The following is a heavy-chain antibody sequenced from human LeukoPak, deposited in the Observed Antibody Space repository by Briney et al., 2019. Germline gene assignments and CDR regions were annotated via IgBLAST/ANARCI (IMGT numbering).Heavy chain of an antibody. CDR1: GYRFTCYF. CDR2: INPNSGGT. CDR3: ARDQMSSSGRGIRFDWLDP. J-gene: IGHJ5*02. D-gene: IGHD2-15*01. V-gene: IGHV1-2*02. Sequence: ASVTVSCKASGYRFTCYFIHWVRQAPGQGLEWMGWINPNSGGTKSAQKFQGRVTITRDTSTSTIYMDLSTLTSDDTAIYYCARDQMSSSGRGIRFDWLDPWGQGTLVTVSS.